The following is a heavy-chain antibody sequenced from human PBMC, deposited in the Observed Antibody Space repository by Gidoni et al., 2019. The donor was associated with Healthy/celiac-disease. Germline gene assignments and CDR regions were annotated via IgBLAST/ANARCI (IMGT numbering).Heavy chain of an antibody. V-gene: IGHV3-30*04. J-gene: IGHJ4*02. CDR1: GFTFSSYA. D-gene: IGHD3-22*01. CDR3: AREGVYDSSGYYSLDY. Sequence: QVQLVESGGGVVQPGRSLRLSCAASGFTFSSYAMHWVRQAPGKGLGWVAVISYDGSNKYYADSVKGRFTISRDNSKNTLYLQMNSLRAEDTAVYYCAREGVYDSSGYYSLDYWGQGTLVTVSS. CDR2: ISYDGSNK.